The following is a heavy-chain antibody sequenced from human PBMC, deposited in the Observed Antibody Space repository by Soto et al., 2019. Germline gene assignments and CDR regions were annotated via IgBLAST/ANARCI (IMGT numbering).Heavy chain of an antibody. J-gene: IGHJ6*02. V-gene: IGHV3-30-3*01. CDR3: ARAIPGMDV. CDR1: GFTFSAFA. CDR2: ILSDGSNE. Sequence: QVQLVESGGGVVQPGTSLRLSCAGSGFTFSAFAMHWVRQAPGKGLGWVSLILSDGSNEAYADSVRGRFTISRDNSKNTPDLQMNSLGVADTAVYYCARAIPGMDVWCQGTKVTVSS. D-gene: IGHD2-21*01.